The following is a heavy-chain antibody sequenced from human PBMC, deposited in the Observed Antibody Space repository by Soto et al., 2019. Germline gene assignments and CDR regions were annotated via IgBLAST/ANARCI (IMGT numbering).Heavy chain of an antibody. CDR1: GGTFSSYA. V-gene: IGHV1-69*01. CDR3: ARVESFVY. CDR2: IIPSFDTA. Sequence: QVQLVQSGAEVKKPGSSVKVSCKASGGTFSSYAISWVRQAPGQGLEWMGGIIPSFDTAKYAQKFQGRVTITADESTSTAYMALSSLRSEETSVYYCARVESFVYWGQGTLVTVSS. J-gene: IGHJ4*02.